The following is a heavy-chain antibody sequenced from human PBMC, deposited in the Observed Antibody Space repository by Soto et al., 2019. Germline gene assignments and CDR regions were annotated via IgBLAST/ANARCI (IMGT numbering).Heavy chain of an antibody. CDR3: AREGHAVVVPVVSSGIYGMDV. CDR2: IAYDGANV. J-gene: IGHJ6*02. D-gene: IGHD2-2*01. CDR1: GFTVIKYT. V-gene: IGHV3-30-3*01. Sequence: QPGGSLRLSCAASGFTVIKYTLHWVRQAPGKGLEWVALIAYDGANVYYADSVKGRFTISRDNSKNTLYLQMNSLRPEDTAAYYCAREGHAVVVPVVSSGIYGMDVWGQGTTVTVSS.